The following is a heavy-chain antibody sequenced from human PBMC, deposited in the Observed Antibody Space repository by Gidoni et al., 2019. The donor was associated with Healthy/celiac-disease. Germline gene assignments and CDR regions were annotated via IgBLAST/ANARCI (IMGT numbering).Heavy chain of an antibody. CDR2: ISYDGSNK. CDR1: GFTFSSYA. D-gene: IGHD1-26*01. CDR3: AREFVGAITYGMDV. Sequence: QVQLVESGGGVVQPGRSLRLPCAASGFTFSSYAMHWVRQAPGKGLEWVAVISYDGSNKYYADSVKGRFTISRDNSKNTLYLQMNSLRAEDTAVYYCAREFVGAITYGMDVWGQGTTVTVSS. V-gene: IGHV3-30-3*01. J-gene: IGHJ6*02.